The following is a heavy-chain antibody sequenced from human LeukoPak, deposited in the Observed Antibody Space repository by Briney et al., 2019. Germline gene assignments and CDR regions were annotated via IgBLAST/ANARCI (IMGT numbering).Heavy chain of an antibody. D-gene: IGHD3-3*01. CDR2: IYHSGST. V-gene: IGHV4-38-2*02. CDR3: AREDYDGPNCFDP. Sequence: KPSETLSLTCAVSGYSISSGYYWGWIRQPPGKGLEWIGSIYHSGSTYYNPSLKSRVTISVDTSKNQFSLKLSSVTAADTAVYYCAREDYDGPNCFDPWGQGTLVTVSS. J-gene: IGHJ5*02. CDR1: GYSISSGYY.